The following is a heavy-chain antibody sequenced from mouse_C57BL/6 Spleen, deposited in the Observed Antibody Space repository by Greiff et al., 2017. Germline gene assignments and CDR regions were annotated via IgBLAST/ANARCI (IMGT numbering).Heavy chain of an antibody. J-gene: IGHJ1*03. D-gene: IGHD1-1*01. CDR1: GYTFTSYG. Sequence: QVQLKQSGAELARPGASVKLSCKASGYTFTSYGISWVKQRTGLGLEWIGEIYPRSGNTYYNEKFKGKATLTADKSSSTAYMELRSLTSEDSAVYFCASCTTVVATPYFDVWGTGTTVTVSS. V-gene: IGHV1-81*01. CDR3: ASCTTVVATPYFDV. CDR2: IYPRSGNT.